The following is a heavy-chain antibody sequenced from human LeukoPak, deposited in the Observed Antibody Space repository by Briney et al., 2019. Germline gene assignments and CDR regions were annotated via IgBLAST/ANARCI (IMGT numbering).Heavy chain of an antibody. CDR2: ISYDGNNK. Sequence: GRSLRLSCAAAGFTFSNYAVHWVRQAPGKGLEWMAVISYDGNNKYYADSVKGRFTISRDNSNNTLYLQMNSLRAEDTAVYYCARVSRGNYYFDYWGPGTLVTVSS. CDR1: GFTFSNYA. J-gene: IGHJ4*02. CDR3: ARVSRGNYYFDY. V-gene: IGHV3-30-3*01.